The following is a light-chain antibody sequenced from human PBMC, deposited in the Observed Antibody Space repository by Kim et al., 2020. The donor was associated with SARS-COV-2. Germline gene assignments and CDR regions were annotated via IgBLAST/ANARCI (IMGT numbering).Light chain of an antibody. J-gene: IGKJ1*01. V-gene: IGKV3-20*01. CDR3: QQYSASWT. CDR1: QNLSSAY. CDR2: SAS. Sequence: WSAGERATLSCRASQNLSSAYLAWYQQKPGQSPRLLIYSASNRATGIPDRFSGSGSGTDFTLTISRLEPEDFAVYYCQQYSASWTFGQGTKVDIK.